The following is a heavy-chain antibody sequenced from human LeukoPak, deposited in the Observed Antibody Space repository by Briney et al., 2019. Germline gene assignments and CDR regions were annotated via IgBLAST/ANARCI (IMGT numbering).Heavy chain of an antibody. CDR1: GGSISNYY. V-gene: IGHV4-59*08. D-gene: IGHD3/OR15-3a*01. Sequence: KTSETLSLTCTVSGGSISNYYWSWIRQPPGKGLECMGYIYYSGSTNYNPSLKSRVTISVDTSKNQFSLKLSSVTAADTAVYYCVSHKADWFGSYYYGMDVWGQGTPVTVSS. J-gene: IGHJ6*02. CDR3: VSHKADWFGSYYYGMDV. CDR2: IYYSGST.